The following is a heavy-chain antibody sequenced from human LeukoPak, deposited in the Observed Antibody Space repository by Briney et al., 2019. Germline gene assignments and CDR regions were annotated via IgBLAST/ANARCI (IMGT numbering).Heavy chain of an antibody. CDR2: IYYSGST. D-gene: IGHD3-9*01. CDR3: ATYDILTGLRD. Sequence: SETLSLTCTVSGGSISSYYWSWIRQPPGKGLEWIGYIYYSGSTNYNPSLKSRVTISVDTSKNQFSLKLSSVTAADTAVYYCATYDILTGLRDWGRGTLVTVSS. V-gene: IGHV4-59*01. CDR1: GGSISSYY. J-gene: IGHJ4*02.